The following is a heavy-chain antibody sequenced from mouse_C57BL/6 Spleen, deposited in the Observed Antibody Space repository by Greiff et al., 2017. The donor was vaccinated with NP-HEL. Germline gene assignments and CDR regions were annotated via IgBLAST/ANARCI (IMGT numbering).Heavy chain of an antibody. CDR1: GYTFTSYW. J-gene: IGHJ3*01. CDR2: IHPNSGST. V-gene: IGHV1-64*01. D-gene: IGHD1-1*01. Sequence: VQLQQPRAELVKPGASVKLSCKASGYTFTSYWMHWVKQRPGQGLEWIGMIHPNSGSTNYNEKFKSKATLTVDKSSSTAYMQLSSLTSEDSAVYYCARDTTVVDRFAYWGQGTLVTVSA. CDR3: ARDTTVVDRFAY.